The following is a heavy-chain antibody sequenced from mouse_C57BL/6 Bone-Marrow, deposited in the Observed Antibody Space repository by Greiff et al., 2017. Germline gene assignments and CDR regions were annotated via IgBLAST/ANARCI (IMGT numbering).Heavy chain of an antibody. CDR1: GFSLTSYG. J-gene: IGHJ2*01. CDR3: APPPPLYDSFDY. CDR2: IWSGGST. Sequence: VMLVESGPGLVQPSQSLSITCTVSGFSLTSYGVHWVRQSPGKGLEWLGVIWSGGSTDYNAAFISRLSISKDNSKSQVFFKMNSLQADDTAIYYCAPPPPLYDSFDYWGQGTTLTVSS. D-gene: IGHD2-4*01. V-gene: IGHV2-2*01.